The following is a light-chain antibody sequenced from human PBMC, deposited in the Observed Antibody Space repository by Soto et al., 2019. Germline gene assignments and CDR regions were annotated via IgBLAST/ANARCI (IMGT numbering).Light chain of an antibody. CDR1: QGVSSN. Sequence: ETVMTQSPDTLSVSPGERATLSCRASQGVSSNLAWYQQKPGQAPRLLIYSASTRATGIPARFSGSGSGTEFTLTISSLQSEDFAVYYCQQYNNWPPITFGQGTKLEIK. J-gene: IGKJ2*01. V-gene: IGKV3-15*01. CDR2: SAS. CDR3: QQYNNWPPIT.